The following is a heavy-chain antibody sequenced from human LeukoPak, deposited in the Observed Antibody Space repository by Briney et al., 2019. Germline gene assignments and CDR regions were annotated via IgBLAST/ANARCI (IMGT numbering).Heavy chain of an antibody. Sequence: PSETLSLTCTVSGDSISSSSYSWGWIRQPPGKGLEWIGSVYSSGSTYYNPSLKSRVTISVDTSKDHFSLRLSSVTAADTAVYFCARHGGYSSSWYTTIRSYWYFDLWGRGTLLTVSS. CDR3: ARHGGYSSSWYTTIRSYWYFDL. CDR2: VYSSGST. V-gene: IGHV4-39*01. D-gene: IGHD6-13*01. CDR1: GDSISSSSYS. J-gene: IGHJ2*01.